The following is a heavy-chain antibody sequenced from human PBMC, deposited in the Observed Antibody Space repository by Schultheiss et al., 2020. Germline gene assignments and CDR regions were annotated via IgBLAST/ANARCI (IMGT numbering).Heavy chain of an antibody. CDR2: IWYDGSNK. CDR1: GFTFSSYG. J-gene: IGHJ4*02. CDR3: ASRVLSELLRDEPHFDY. V-gene: IGHV3-33*01. D-gene: IGHD5-12*01. Sequence: GGSLRLSCAASGFTFSSYGMHWVRQAPGKGLEWVAVIWYDGSNKYYADSVKGRFIISRDNSKNTLYLQMNSLRAEDTAVYYCASRVLSELLRDEPHFDYWGQGTL.